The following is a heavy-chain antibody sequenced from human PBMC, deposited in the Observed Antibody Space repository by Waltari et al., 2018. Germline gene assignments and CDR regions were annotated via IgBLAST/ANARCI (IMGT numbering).Heavy chain of an antibody. Sequence: QVQLQESGPGLVKPSETLSLTCTVSGGSISSYYWSWIRQPPGKGLEWIGYIYYSGSTNYNPSLKSRVTISVDTSKNQFSLKLSSVTAADTAVYYCARHYYGSGRLDAFDIWGQGTMVTVSS. D-gene: IGHD3-10*01. CDR3: ARHYYGSGRLDAFDI. V-gene: IGHV4-59*08. J-gene: IGHJ3*02. CDR2: IYYSGST. CDR1: GGSISSYY.